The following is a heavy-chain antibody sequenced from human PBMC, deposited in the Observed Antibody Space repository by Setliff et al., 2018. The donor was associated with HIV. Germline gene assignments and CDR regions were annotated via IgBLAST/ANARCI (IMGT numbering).Heavy chain of an antibody. CDR1: GGTFSSYA. CDR3: ARGYCGGGICYSPNWLDP. V-gene: IGHV1-69*10. J-gene: IGHJ5*02. Sequence: GASVKVSCKASGGTFSSYAISWVRQAPGQGLEWMGGIIPILGIANYARKFQGRVTITADESTSTAYMEIKSLTSDDTAVYYCARGYCGGGICYSPNWLDPWGQGTLVTVSS. CDR2: IIPILGIA. D-gene: IGHD2-15*01.